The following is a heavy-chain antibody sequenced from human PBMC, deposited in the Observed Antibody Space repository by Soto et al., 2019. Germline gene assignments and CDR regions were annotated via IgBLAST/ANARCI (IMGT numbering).Heavy chain of an antibody. V-gene: IGHV4-59*01. D-gene: IGHD3-10*01. CDR1: GDSISRYY. J-gene: IGHJ6*02. CDR2: IYYSGET. CDR3: GGGQGGGFLEGSGMDV. Sequence: QVQLQESGPGLVKPSETLSLTCTVSGDSISRYYWSWIRLSPGKGLEWIGYIYYSGETNYNPSVKSRVTIAVDRTKNQCSLKLSSVTAADTAVYYCGGGQGGGFLEGSGMDVWGQGTTGTVSS.